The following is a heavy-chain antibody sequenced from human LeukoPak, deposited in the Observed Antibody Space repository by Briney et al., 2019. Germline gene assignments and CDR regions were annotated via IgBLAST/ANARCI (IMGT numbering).Heavy chain of an antibody. D-gene: IGHD1-14*01. Sequence: SQTLSLTCTVSGGPISSGDYFWSWIRQPPGKGLEWIGYIYCSGSTYYNPSLKSRVTISVDTSKNQFSLKLSSVTAADTAVYYCARAGGMDDHWGQGTLVTVSS. CDR2: IYCSGST. CDR1: GGPISSGDYF. J-gene: IGHJ4*02. CDR3: ARAGGMDDH. V-gene: IGHV4-30-4*01.